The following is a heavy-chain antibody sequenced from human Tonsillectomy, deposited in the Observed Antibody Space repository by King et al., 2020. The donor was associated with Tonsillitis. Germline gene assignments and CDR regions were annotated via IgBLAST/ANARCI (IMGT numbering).Heavy chain of an antibody. D-gene: IGHD3-16*01. Sequence: VQLVESGGGLVQPGGSLRLSCAASGFTFSSYAMSWVRQAPGKGLEWFSAIIGSGGSTYYADSVKGRFTISRDTSKNTRSLQMNSLRAEDTAVYYCAANPGGSRLPDCFDPWGQGTLVTVSS. J-gene: IGHJ5*02. V-gene: IGHV3-23*04. CDR3: AANPGGSRLPDCFDP. CDR1: GFTFSSYA. CDR2: IIGSGGST.